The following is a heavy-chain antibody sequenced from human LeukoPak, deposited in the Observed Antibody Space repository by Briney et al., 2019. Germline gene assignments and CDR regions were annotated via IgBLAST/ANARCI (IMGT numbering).Heavy chain of an antibody. J-gene: IGHJ6*02. V-gene: IGHV4-39*07. Sequence: PSETLSLTCTVSGGSISSSSYYWGWIRQPPGKGLEWIGSIYYSGSTYYNPSLNSRVTISVDTSKNQFSLKLSSVTAADTAVYYCARGGSYYYDSSDGMDVWGQGTTVTVSS. CDR1: GGSISSSSYY. D-gene: IGHD3-22*01. CDR3: ARGGSYYYDSSDGMDV. CDR2: IYYSGST.